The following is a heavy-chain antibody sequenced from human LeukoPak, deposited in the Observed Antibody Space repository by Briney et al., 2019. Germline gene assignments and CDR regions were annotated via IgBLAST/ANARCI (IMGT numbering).Heavy chain of an antibody. J-gene: IGHJ4*02. D-gene: IGHD6-19*01. CDR2: INPSGGST. CDR3: ATVRLAVAGPYYFDY. Sequence: ASVTVSCTASGFTFTNYYMHWVRQAPGQGLEWMGMINPSGGSTTYAQKFQGRVTMTEDTSTDTAYMELSSLRSEDTAVYYCATVRLAVAGPYYFDYWGQGTLVTVSS. CDR1: GFTFTNYY. V-gene: IGHV1-46*01.